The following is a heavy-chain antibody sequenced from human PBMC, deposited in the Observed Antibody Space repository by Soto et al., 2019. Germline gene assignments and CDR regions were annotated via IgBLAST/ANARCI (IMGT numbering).Heavy chain of an antibody. Sequence: SETLSLTCTVSGGSISSYYWSWIRQPPGKGLEWIGYIYYSGSTNYNPSLKSRVTISVDTSKNQFSLKLSSVTAADTAVYYCSRYMVYDYIWGSYRYSSFFDYWGQGTLVTVSS. J-gene: IGHJ4*02. CDR2: IYYSGST. CDR1: GGSISSYY. CDR3: SRYMVYDYIWGSYRYSSFFDY. V-gene: IGHV4-59*01. D-gene: IGHD3-16*02.